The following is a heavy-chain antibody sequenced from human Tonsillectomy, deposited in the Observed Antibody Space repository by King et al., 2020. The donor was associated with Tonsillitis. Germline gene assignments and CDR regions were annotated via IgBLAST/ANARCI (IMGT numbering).Heavy chain of an antibody. CDR2: ISHSGGTT. D-gene: IGHD6-19*01. Sequence: EVQLVESGGGLVQPGGSLRLSCAASGFTFNSYAMSWVRQAPGKGLEWVSFISHSGGTTYYADSVKGRFTISRANSKNTLYLQMNTLRAEDTAVYYCAKEGEEGSGWYSYYFDYWGQGTLVTVSS. V-gene: IGHV3-23*04. CDR1: GFTFNSYA. J-gene: IGHJ4*02. CDR3: AKEGEEGSGWYSYYFDY.